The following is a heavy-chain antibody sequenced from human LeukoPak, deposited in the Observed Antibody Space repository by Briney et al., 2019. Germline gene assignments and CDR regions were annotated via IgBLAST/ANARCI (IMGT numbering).Heavy chain of an antibody. Sequence: SETLSLTCAVYGGSFSGYYWSWIRQPAGKGLEWIGRIYTSGSTNYNPSLKSRVTMSVDTSKNQFSLKLSSVTAADTAVYYCARDGEPYGDYVSAFDIWGQGTMVTVSS. D-gene: IGHD4-17*01. CDR1: GGSFSGYY. J-gene: IGHJ3*02. CDR2: IYTSGST. V-gene: IGHV4-4*07. CDR3: ARDGEPYGDYVSAFDI.